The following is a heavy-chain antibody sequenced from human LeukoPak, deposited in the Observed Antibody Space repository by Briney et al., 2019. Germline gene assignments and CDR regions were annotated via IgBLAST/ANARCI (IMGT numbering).Heavy chain of an antibody. V-gene: IGHV4-34*01. Sequence: SETLSLTCAVYGGSFSGYYWSWIRQPPGKGLEWIGEINHSGSTNYNPSLKSRLTMSVDTSKNQFSLKLSSVTAADTAVYYCARDRLSGYDPSSIRFDPWGQGTLVTVSS. CDR3: ARDRLSGYDPSSIRFDP. D-gene: IGHD5-12*01. J-gene: IGHJ5*02. CDR2: INHSGST. CDR1: GGSFSGYY.